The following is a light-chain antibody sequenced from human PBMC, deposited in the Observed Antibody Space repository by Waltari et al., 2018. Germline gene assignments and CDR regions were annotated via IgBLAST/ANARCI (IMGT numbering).Light chain of an antibody. CDR3: QQSYPTPPWT. J-gene: IGKJ1*01. V-gene: IGKV1-39*01. CDR1: QRISNY. CDR2: AAS. Sequence: DVQMTQSPSSLSASLGDRVTITCRASQRISNYLNWYQQKPGKAPRLLIYAASSLQSGVPSRFSGSGSGTDFTLTITSLQPEDFATYYCQQSYPTPPWTFGQGTKVDMK.